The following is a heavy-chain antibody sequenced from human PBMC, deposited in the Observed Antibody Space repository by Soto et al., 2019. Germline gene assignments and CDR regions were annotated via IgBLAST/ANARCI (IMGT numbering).Heavy chain of an antibody. V-gene: IGHV1-8*01. Sequence: ASVKVSCKASGYSFTSLYINWVRQTAGQGLEWMGGMQPNTGRTGYAQKFKGRVTMTRDTSTNTAYMELTTLTSDDTAFYYCALDVSAGVDSWGQGTLVTVSS. CDR1: GYSFTSLY. D-gene: IGHD1-1*01. J-gene: IGHJ4*02. CDR2: MQPNTGRT. CDR3: ALDVSAGVDS.